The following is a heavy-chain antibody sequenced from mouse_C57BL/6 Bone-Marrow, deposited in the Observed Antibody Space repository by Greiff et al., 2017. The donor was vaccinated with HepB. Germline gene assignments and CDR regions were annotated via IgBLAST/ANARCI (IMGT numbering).Heavy chain of an antibody. V-gene: IGHV1-5*01. CDR3: TRRDLLWERVGYYFDY. CDR2: IYPGNSDT. J-gene: IGHJ2*01. Sequence: EVQLQQSGTVLARPGASVKMSCKTSGYTFTSYWMQWVKQRPGQGLEWIGAIYPGNSDTSYNQKFKGKAKLTAVTSASTAYMELSSLTNEDTAVYYCTRRDLLWERVGYYFDYWGQGTTLTVSS. CDR1: GYTFTSYW. D-gene: IGHD2-1*01.